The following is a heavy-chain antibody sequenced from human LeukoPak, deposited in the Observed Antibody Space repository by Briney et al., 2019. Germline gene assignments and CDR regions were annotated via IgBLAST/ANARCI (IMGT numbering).Heavy chain of an antibody. Sequence: PGGSLRLSCAASGLTFSSYAMSWVRQAPGEGLEWVSTISGRATNTFYADSVKGRFTISRDNSKTTLNLQMNSLRADDTAVYYCAKIDSGSYHRGNYDFWGQGTLVTVSS. V-gene: IGHV3-23*01. J-gene: IGHJ4*02. CDR3: AKIDSGSYHRGNYDF. D-gene: IGHD3-22*01. CDR1: GLTFSSYA. CDR2: ISGRATNT.